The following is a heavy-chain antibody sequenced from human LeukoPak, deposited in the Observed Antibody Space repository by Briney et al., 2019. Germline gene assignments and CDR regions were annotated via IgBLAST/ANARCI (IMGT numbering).Heavy chain of an antibody. D-gene: IGHD3-16*01. CDR3: ARGKAGGRFDY. V-gene: IGHV4-4*07. CDR2: IYTSGST. CDR1: GGSISSYY. Sequence: SETLSLTCTVSGGSISSYYWSWIWQPAGKGLEWIGRIYTSGSTNYKPSLKSRVTMSVDTSKNQISLKLRSVTAADTAVYYCARGKAGGRFDYWGQGTLVTVSS. J-gene: IGHJ4*02.